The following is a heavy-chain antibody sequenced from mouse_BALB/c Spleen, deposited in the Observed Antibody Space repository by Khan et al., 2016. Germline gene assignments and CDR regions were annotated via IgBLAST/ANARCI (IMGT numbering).Heavy chain of an antibody. CDR2: ISYRGST. CDR1: GYSITSDYA. J-gene: IGHJ1*01. V-gene: IGHV3-2*02. CDR3: ARAPPRWYFDV. Sequence: VQLQESGPGLVKPSQSLSLTCTVTGYSITSDYAWSWIRQFPGNKLEWMGYISYRGSTSYNPSLKRRISFTRDTSKNQFFLQLNAVTTEDTSTYYGARAPPRWYFDVWGAGTTVTVSS.